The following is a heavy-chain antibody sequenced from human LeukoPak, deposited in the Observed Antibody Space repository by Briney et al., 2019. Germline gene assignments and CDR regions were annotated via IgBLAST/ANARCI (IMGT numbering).Heavy chain of an antibody. Sequence: SQTLSLTCAISGDSVASNIAAWNWIRQSPSRGLEWLGRTYYRSKWYNDYAVSVKSRITINPVTSKNQFSLQLNSVTPEDTAVYYCARGRREVINDYDSSDFYYFDYWGQGTLVTVSS. CDR1: GDSVASNIAA. J-gene: IGHJ4*02. D-gene: IGHD3-22*01. CDR3: ARGRREVINDYDSSDFYYFDY. CDR2: TYYRSKWYN. V-gene: IGHV6-1*01.